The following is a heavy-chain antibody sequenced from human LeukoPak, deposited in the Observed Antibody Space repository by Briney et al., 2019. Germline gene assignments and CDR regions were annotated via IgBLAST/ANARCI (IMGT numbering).Heavy chain of an antibody. CDR2: IYYTGST. CDR1: GGSISSLY. V-gene: IGHV4-59*08. J-gene: IGHJ4*02. D-gene: IGHD4-17*01. CDR3: ARHGRTNGDSKKAFDY. Sequence: SETLSLTCSVSGGSISSLYWSWIRQPPGKGLEWVGYIYYTGSTNYNPSLKSRVTMFVDMSKNQFSLRLSSVTAADTAVYYCARHGRTNGDSKKAFDYWGQGTLVTVSS.